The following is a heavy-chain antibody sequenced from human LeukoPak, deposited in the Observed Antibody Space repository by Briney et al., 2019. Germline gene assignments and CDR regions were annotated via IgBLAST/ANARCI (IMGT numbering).Heavy chain of an antibody. J-gene: IGHJ5*02. D-gene: IGHD3-10*01. V-gene: IGHV3-23*01. CDR2: ISGSGGST. Sequence: GGSLRLSCAASGFTFSSYAMSWVRQAPGKGLEWVSAISGSGGSTYYADSVKGRFTISRDNSKNTLYLQMNSLRAEDTAVYYCATCGSGRRYNWFDPWGQGTLVTVSS. CDR3: ATCGSGRRYNWFDP. CDR1: GFTFSSYA.